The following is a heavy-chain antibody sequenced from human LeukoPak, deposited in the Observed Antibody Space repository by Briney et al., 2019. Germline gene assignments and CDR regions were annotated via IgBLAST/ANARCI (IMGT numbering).Heavy chain of an antibody. D-gene: IGHD1-26*01. Sequence: QPGGSLRLSCAASGFTFSSYGMPWVRQAPGKGLEWVAVISYDGSNKYYADSVKGRFTISRDNSKNTLYLQMNSLRAEDTAVYYCAKLGGSGSYFLLYFDYWGQGTLVTVSS. V-gene: IGHV3-30*18. CDR1: GFTFSSYG. CDR2: ISYDGSNK. J-gene: IGHJ4*02. CDR3: AKLGGSGSYFLLYFDY.